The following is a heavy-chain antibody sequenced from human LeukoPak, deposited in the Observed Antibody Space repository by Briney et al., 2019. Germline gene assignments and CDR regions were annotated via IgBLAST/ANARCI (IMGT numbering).Heavy chain of an antibody. D-gene: IGHD6-13*01. V-gene: IGHV1-46*01. CDR1: GYTFTSYY. CDR3: AREYSSSWYYHYYGMDV. Sequence: ASVKVSCKASGYTFTSYYMRWVRQAPGQGLEWMGIINPSGGSTSYAQKFQGRVTMTRDTSTSTVYMELSSLRSEDTAVYYCAREYSSSWYYHYYGMDVWGQGTTVTVSS. J-gene: IGHJ6*02. CDR2: INPSGGST.